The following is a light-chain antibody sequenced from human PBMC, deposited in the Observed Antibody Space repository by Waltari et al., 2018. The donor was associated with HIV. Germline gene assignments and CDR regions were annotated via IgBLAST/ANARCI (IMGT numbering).Light chain of an antibody. CDR2: KDS. CDR1: ALPERY. Sequence: YDLTQPPSLSVSRGHTARITCPGGALPERYAYWYPQKPGPPPVLVIDKDSERPSGIPERFSASSSGTTVTLTISGVQAEDEADYYCQSADSSGTSVVFGGGTKLTVL. CDR3: QSADSSGTSVV. V-gene: IGLV3-25*03. J-gene: IGLJ2*01.